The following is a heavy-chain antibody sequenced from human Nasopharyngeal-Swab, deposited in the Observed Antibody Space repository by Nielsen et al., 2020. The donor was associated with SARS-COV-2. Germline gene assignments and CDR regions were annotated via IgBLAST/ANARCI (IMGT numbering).Heavy chain of an antibody. J-gene: IGHJ4*02. CDR1: GFTFSSYA. D-gene: IGHD2-2*01. V-gene: IGHV3-30*04. CDR3: AGQLPGRQFDY. CDR2: ISYVGSNK. Sequence: GASLKISCAASGFTFSSYAMHWVRQTRGKGLEWVAVISYVGSNKYYADSVKGRFTISRDNSKNTLYLHMNSLRAEDTAVYYCAGQLPGRQFDYWGQGTLVTVSS.